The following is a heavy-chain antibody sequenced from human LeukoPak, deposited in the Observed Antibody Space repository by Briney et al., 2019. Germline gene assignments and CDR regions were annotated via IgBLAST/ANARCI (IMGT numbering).Heavy chain of an antibody. CDR2: IDHSGST. J-gene: IGHJ4*02. V-gene: IGHV4-34*01. Sequence: SETLSLTCAVYGGSFDPYYWSWIRQPPGKGLEWIGEIDHSGSTNNNPSLKSRVSLSIDTSKNQFSLKLSSVTAADTAVYYCARDSCGGDCGIDYWGQGTLVTVSS. CDR3: ARDSCGGDCGIDY. D-gene: IGHD2-21*02. CDR1: GGSFDPYY.